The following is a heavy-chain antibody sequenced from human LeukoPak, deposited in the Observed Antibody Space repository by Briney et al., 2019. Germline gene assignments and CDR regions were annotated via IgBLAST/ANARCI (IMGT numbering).Heavy chain of an antibody. CDR2: ISWNSGSI. CDR3: AKDGNSGWYSYYYMDV. CDR1: GFTFDDYA. V-gene: IGHV3-9*01. J-gene: IGHJ6*03. Sequence: GGSLRLSCAASGFTFDDYAMHWVRQAPGKGLEWVSGISWNSGSIGYADSVKGRFTISRDNAKNSLYLQMNSLRAEDTAVYYCAKDGNSGWYSYYYMDVWGKGTTVTISS. D-gene: IGHD6-19*01.